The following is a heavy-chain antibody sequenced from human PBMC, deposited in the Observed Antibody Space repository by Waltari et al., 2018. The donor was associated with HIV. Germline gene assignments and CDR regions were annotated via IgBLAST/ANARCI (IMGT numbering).Heavy chain of an antibody. CDR2: ISSSSSTI. J-gene: IGHJ4*02. CDR3: ARETYYYDSSGPYFDY. D-gene: IGHD3-22*01. V-gene: IGHV3-48*01. Sequence: EVQLVESGGGLVQPGGSLRLSCAASGLPFTGYGMNWVRQAPGKGLEWVSFISSSSSTIYYADSVKGRFTISRDNAKNSLYLQMNSLRAEDTAVYYCARETYYYDSSGPYFDYWGQGTLVTVSS. CDR1: GLPFTGYG.